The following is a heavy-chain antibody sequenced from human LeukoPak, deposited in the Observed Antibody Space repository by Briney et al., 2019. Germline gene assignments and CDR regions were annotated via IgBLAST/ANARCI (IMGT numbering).Heavy chain of an antibody. CDR2: INPNSGDT. D-gene: IGHD6-19*01. CDR3: ASGWSITGWYNNWFDP. Sequence: EASVKVSCKASRYTFTGYYMHWVRQAPGQGLEWMGWINPNSGDTNSAQKFQGRVTMTSDTSITTDYMELSRLRSDDTAVYFCASGWSITGWYNNWFDPWGQGTLVTVSS. CDR1: RYTFTGYY. J-gene: IGHJ5*02. V-gene: IGHV1-2*02.